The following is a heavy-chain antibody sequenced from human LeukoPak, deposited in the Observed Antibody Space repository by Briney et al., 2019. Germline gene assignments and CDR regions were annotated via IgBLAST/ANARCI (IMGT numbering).Heavy chain of an antibody. Sequence: GGSLRLSCAASGFTFSSYAMSWVRQAPGKGLEWVSAISGSGGSTYYADSVKGRFTISADNSENTLYLQMNSLRAEDTALYHCAKNREHHFWSPYESWGQGTQVTVSS. J-gene: IGHJ1*01. CDR3: AKNREHHFWSPYES. CDR1: GFTFSSYA. CDR2: ISGSGGST. V-gene: IGHV3-23*01. D-gene: IGHD3-3*02.